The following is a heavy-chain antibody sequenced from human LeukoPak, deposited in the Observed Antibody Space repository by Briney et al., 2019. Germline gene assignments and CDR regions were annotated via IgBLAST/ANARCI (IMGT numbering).Heavy chain of an antibody. CDR1: GFTFSSYG. Sequence: GGSLRLSCAASGFTFSSYGMHWVRQAPGKGLEWVAVISYDGSNKYYADSVKGRFTIPRDNSKNRLYLQMNSLRAEDTAVYYCARDHLGNYDRSGYFDYWGQGTLVTVSS. CDR3: ARDHLGNYDRSGYFDY. V-gene: IGHV3-30*13. CDR2: ISYDGSNK. J-gene: IGHJ4*02. D-gene: IGHD3-22*01.